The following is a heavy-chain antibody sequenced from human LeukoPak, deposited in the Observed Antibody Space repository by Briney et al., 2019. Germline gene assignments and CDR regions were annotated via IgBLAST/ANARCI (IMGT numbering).Heavy chain of an antibody. Sequence: SETLSLTCAVYGGSFSGYYWSWIRQPPGKGLEWIGEINHRGSTNYNPSLKSRVAVSLDTSKNQFSLKLSSVTAADTAVYYCARGYSGYDSPIDYWGQGTLVTVSS. J-gene: IGHJ4*02. D-gene: IGHD5-12*01. CDR1: GGSFSGYY. CDR3: ARGYSGYDSPIDY. V-gene: IGHV4-34*01. CDR2: INHRGST.